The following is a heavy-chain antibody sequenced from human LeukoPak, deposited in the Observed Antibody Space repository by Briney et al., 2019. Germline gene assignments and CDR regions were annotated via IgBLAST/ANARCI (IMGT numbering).Heavy chain of an antibody. V-gene: IGHV4-61*01. D-gene: IGHD6-19*01. Sequence: TSETLSLTCTVSGGSVSSGSYYWSWIRQPPGKGLEWIGYIYYSGSTNYNPSLKSRVTISVDTSKNQFSLKLSSVTAADTAVYYCARARSSGWRWYFDLWGRGTLVTVSS. J-gene: IGHJ2*01. CDR3: ARARSSGWRWYFDL. CDR1: GGSVSSGSYY. CDR2: IYYSGST.